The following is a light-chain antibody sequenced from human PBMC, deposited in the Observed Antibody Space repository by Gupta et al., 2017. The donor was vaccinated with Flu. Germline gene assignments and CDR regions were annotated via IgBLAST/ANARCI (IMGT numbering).Light chain of an antibody. CDR2: DAS. CDR1: QDISNY. V-gene: IGKV1-33*01. CDR3: QQDDNFPNT. Sequence: DIQMTQSPSSLSASVGDRVTITCQASQDISNYLNWYQQKPGKAPKLLIYDASKGETGVPSRFSGSGSGTDFTFTISSLQPEDIATYYCQQDDNFPNTFGQGTKLEIK. J-gene: IGKJ2*01.